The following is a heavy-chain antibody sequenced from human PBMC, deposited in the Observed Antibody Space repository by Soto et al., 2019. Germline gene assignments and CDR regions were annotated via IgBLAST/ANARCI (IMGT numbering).Heavy chain of an antibody. CDR2: ISYNSGRI. CDR3: ARDDEAALGAGPFDY. J-gene: IGHJ4*02. CDR1: GFTFDNYA. D-gene: IGHD6-6*01. V-gene: IGHV3-9*01. Sequence: EVPLVESGGGLVQPGRSLRLSCAASGFTFDNYAMHWVRQTPGKGLEWVSGISYNSGRITYADSVKGRFTISRDNAKNSLYLQMNSVRAEDTALYYCARDDEAALGAGPFDYWGQGTLVTVSS.